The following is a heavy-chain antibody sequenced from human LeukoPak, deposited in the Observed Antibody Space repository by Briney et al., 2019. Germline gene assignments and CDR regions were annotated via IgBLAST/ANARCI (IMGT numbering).Heavy chain of an antibody. J-gene: IGHJ4*02. D-gene: IGHD6-19*01. Sequence: GGSLRLSCAASGFTFSSYWMDWVRQAPGKGLEWVANIKEDGSDKYYGDSVKGRFTISRDNAKNSLYLQMDSLRAEDTALYYCARGSGIAVAGTSSPFDYWGQGTLVTVSS. CDR1: GFTFSSYW. CDR2: IKEDGSDK. V-gene: IGHV3-7*03. CDR3: ARGSGIAVAGTSSPFDY.